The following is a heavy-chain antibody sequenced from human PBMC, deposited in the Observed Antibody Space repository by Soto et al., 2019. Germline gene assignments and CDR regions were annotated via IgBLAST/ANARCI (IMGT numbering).Heavy chain of an antibody. CDR3: AADQDHYYFDY. CDR1: GFTFTSSA. Sequence: ASVKVSCQASGFTFTSSAVQWVRQARGQRLEWIGWIVVGSGNTNYAQKFQERVTITRDMSTSTAYMELSSLRSEDTAVYYCAADQDHYYFDYWGQGTLVTVSS. J-gene: IGHJ4*02. CDR2: IVVGSGNT. V-gene: IGHV1-58*01.